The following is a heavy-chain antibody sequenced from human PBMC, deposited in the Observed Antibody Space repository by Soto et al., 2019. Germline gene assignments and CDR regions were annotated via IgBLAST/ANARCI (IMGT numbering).Heavy chain of an antibody. CDR2: ISSSSSYI. D-gene: IGHD3-16*01. Sequence: EVQLVESGGGLVKPGGSLRLSCAASGFTFSSYSMNWVRQAPGKGLEWVSSISSSSSYIYYADSVTGRFTISRDNAKNSLYLQMNSLRAEDTAVYYCARESSGSSIMITFGGEKLHYDYWGKGTLVTVSS. V-gene: IGHV3-21*01. J-gene: IGHJ4*02. CDR3: ARESSGSSIMITFGGEKLHYDY. CDR1: GFTFSSYS.